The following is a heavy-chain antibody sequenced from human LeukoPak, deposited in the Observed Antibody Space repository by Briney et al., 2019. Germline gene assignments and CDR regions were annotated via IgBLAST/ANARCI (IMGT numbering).Heavy chain of an antibody. V-gene: IGHV3-23*01. CDR3: AKDNYHATSGTFDY. J-gene: IGHJ4*02. CDR1: GFTFSNYA. CDR2: IRGSGDST. D-gene: IGHD1-1*01. Sequence: GGSLRLSCAASGFTFSNYAMSWVRQAPGKGLEWVSGIRGSGDSTYFADSVKGRFTISRDNSKNTVYLQMNRLRAEDTAVYYCAKDNYHATSGTFDYWGQGTLVTVSS.